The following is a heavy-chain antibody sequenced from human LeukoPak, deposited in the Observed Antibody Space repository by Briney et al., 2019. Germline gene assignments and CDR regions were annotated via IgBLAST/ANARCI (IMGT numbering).Heavy chain of an antibody. CDR1: GFTFSNYA. J-gene: IGHJ4*02. Sequence: PGGSLRLSCAASGFTFSNYAMTWVRQAPGKGLEWVSTISASGGSTYYADSLKGRFTVSRDNSKNTLYLQMNSLRAEDTAVYYCAPDYITMIIDEWGQGTLVTVSS. CDR2: ISASGGST. D-gene: IGHD3-22*01. V-gene: IGHV3-23*01. CDR3: APDYITMIIDE.